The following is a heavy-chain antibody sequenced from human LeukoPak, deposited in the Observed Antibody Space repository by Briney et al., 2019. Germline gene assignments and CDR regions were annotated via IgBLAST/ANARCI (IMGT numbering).Heavy chain of an antibody. CDR1: GGSFSGYY. CDR2: INHSGST. J-gene: IGHJ4*02. CDR3: AREIIFGGEPKDY. D-gene: IGHD3-16*01. V-gene: IGHV4-34*01. Sequence: SETLSLTCAVYGGSFSGYYWSWIRQPPGKGLEWIGEINHSGSTNYNPSLKSRVTISVDTSKNQFSLKLSSVTAADTAVYYCAREIIFGGEPKDYWGQGTLATVSS.